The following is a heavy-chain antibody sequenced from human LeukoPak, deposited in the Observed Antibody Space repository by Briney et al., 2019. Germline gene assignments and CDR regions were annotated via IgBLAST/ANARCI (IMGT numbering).Heavy chain of an antibody. CDR3: AKSPDYYYGMDV. J-gene: IGHJ6*02. V-gene: IGHV3-9*01. Sequence: GGSLRLSCAASGFTFDDYAMHWVRQAPGKGLEWVSGISWNSGSIGYADSVKGRFTISRDNAKSSLYLQMNSLRAEDTALYYCAKSPDYYYGMDVWGQGTTVTVSS. CDR2: ISWNSGSI. CDR1: GFTFDDYA.